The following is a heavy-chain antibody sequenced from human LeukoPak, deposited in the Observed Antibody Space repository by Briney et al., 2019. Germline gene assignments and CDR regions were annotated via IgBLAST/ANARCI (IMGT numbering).Heavy chain of an antibody. D-gene: IGHD3-3*01. CDR3: ARDGRVRSHYYYYGMDV. J-gene: IGHJ6*04. CDR1: GGSISSYY. V-gene: IGHV4-59*01. Sequence: PPETLSLTCTVSGGSISSYYWSWIRQPPGKGLEWIGYIYYSGSTNYNPSLKSRVTISVDTSKNQFSLKLSSVTAADTAVYYCARDGRVRSHYYYYGMDVWGKGTTVTVSS. CDR2: IYYSGST.